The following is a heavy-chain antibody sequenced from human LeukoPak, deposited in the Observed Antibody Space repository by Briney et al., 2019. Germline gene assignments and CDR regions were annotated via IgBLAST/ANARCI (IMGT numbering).Heavy chain of an antibody. Sequence: SETLSLTCAVYGGSFGGYYWSWIRQPPGKGLEWIGEINHSGSTNYNPSLKSRVTISVDTSKNQFSLKLSSVTAADTAVYYCAREGPRRIVGATVVWFDPWGQGTLVTVSS. V-gene: IGHV4-34*01. J-gene: IGHJ5*02. CDR2: INHSGST. CDR3: AREGPRRIVGATVVWFDP. CDR1: GGSFGGYY. D-gene: IGHD1-26*01.